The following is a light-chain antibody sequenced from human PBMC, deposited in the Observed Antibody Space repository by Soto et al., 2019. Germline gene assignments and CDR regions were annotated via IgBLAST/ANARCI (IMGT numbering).Light chain of an antibody. V-gene: IGKV3-15*01. CDR3: QQYNNWPLT. Sequence: EIVMTQSPATPSVSPGERATLSCRASQSVSSNLAWYQQKPGQAPRLLIYGASTRATGIPARFSGSGSGTEFTLTISSLQSEDFAVYDCQQYNNWPLTFGGGTKVEIK. CDR2: GAS. J-gene: IGKJ4*01. CDR1: QSVSSN.